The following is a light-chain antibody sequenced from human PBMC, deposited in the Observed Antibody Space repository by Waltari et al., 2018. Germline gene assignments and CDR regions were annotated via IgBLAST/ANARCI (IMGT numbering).Light chain of an antibody. CDR3: SSYTSSSTLV. J-gene: IGLJ3*02. V-gene: IGLV2-14*01. CDR1: SSDVGGYNY. CDR2: EVS. Sequence: QSALTQPASVSGSPGQSITISCTGTSSDVGGYNYASWYQQHPGKAPKLMISEVSNRPSGVSNRFSGSKSGNTASLTISGLQAEDEADYYCSSYTSSSTLVFGGGTKLTVL.